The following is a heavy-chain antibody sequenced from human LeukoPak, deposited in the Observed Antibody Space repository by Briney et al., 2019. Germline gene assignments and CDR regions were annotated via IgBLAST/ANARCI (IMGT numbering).Heavy chain of an antibody. CDR3: AGGLGSSWQFDY. D-gene: IGHD6-13*01. Sequence: PGVSVKVSCKASGGTFSSYAISWVRQAPGQGLEWMGGIIPIFGTANYAQKFQGRVTITTDESTSTAYMELSSLRSEDTAVYYCAGGLGSSWQFDYWGQGTLVTVSS. CDR1: GGTFSSYA. V-gene: IGHV1-69*05. CDR2: IIPIFGTA. J-gene: IGHJ4*02.